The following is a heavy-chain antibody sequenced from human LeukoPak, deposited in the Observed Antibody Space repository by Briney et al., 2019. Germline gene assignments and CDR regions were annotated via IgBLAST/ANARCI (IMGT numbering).Heavy chain of an antibody. CDR3: TRGPIHLWRYDGMDV. D-gene: IGHD5-18*01. V-gene: IGHV3-49*04. CDR1: GFTFGDHA. J-gene: IGHJ6*02. CDR2: IRSKAYRGTT. Sequence: GGSLRLSCTASGFTFGDHAMSWVRQAPGKGLEWVGFIRSKAYRGTTEYAASVKGRFTISRGDSTSIAYLQMNSLETEDTAVYYCTRGPIHLWRYDGMDVWGQGTTVIVSS.